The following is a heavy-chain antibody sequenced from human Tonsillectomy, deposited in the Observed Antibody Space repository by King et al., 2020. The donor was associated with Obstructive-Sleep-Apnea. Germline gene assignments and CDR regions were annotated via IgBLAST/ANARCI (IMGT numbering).Heavy chain of an antibody. CDR2: IYYSGST. D-gene: IGHD3-22*01. Sequence: LQLQESGPGLVKPSETLSLTCTVSGGSISSSSYYWGWIRQPPGKGLEWIGSIYYSGSTYYNPSPKSRVTISVDTSTNQFSLKLSSVTAADTAVYSCARAITYYYDSSGYITTYYFDYWGQGTLVTVSS. CDR3: ARAITYYYDSSGYITTYYFDY. J-gene: IGHJ4*02. V-gene: IGHV4-39*07. CDR1: GGSISSSSYY.